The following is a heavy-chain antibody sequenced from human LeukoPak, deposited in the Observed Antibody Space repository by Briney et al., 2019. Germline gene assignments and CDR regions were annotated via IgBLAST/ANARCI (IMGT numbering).Heavy chain of an antibody. D-gene: IGHD2-2*01. CDR1: GFTFSDYN. Sequence: PGGSLRLSCAASGFTFSDYNMCWVRQAPGKGLECVSFIGTNSVTRHDADSVEGRFTIARDNAKNSLYLQMNSLRTEDTAVYYCARDRGYCRGITCYAYYIDVWGKGTTVPVSS. V-gene: IGHV3-48*01. CDR2: IGTNSVTR. CDR3: ARDRGYCRGITCYAYYIDV. J-gene: IGHJ6*03.